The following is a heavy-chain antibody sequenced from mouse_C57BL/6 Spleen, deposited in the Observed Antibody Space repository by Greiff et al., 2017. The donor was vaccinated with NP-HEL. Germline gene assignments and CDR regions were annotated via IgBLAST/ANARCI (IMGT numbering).Heavy chain of an antibody. CDR2: IHPNSGST. CDR3: ARSDDYGSSVRYVDV. V-gene: IGHV1-64*01. CDR1: GYTFTSYW. J-gene: IGHJ1*03. D-gene: IGHD1-1*01. Sequence: QVQLKQPGAELVKPGASVKLSCKASGYTFTSYWMHWVKQRPGQGLEWIGMIHPNSGSTNYNEKFKSKATLTVDKSSSTAYMQLSSLTSEDSAVYYCARSDDYGSSVRYVDVWGTGTTVTVSS.